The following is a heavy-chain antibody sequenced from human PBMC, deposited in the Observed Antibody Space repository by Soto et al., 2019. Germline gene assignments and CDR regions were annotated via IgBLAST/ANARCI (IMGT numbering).Heavy chain of an antibody. V-gene: IGHV4-34*01. CDR2: INHSGST. CDR1: GGSFSGYY. J-gene: IGHJ4*02. D-gene: IGHD6-6*01. CDR3: ARSYSSSSPLYFDY. Sequence: KPSETLSLTCAVYGGSFSGYYWSWIRQPPGKGLEWIGEINHSGSTNYNLSLKSRVTISVDTSKNQFSLKLSSVTAADTAVYYCARSYSSSSPLYFDYWGQGTLVTVSS.